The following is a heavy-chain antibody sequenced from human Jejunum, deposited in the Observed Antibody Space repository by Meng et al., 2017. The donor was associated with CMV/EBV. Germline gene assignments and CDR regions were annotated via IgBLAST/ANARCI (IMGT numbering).Heavy chain of an antibody. CDR2: INPNNGGT. D-gene: IGHD3-22*01. J-gene: IGHJ5*01. V-gene: IGHV1-2*02. CDR1: FSGDY. Sequence: FSGDYLHWVRQAPGQGIEWMGWINPNNGGTNYAEKFQGRVTMTRDTSITTAYMELTRLRSDDTAVYYCAREGMYYYDTSGMKFFDSWGQGTLVTVSS. CDR3: AREGMYYYDTSGMKFFDS.